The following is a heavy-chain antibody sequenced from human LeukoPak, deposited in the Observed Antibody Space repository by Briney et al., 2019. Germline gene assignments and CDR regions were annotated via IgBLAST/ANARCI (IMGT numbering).Heavy chain of an antibody. D-gene: IGHD3-10*01. V-gene: IGHV3-33*01. CDR2: IWYDGSNK. CDR3: ARDPMYGSGSYYFFDY. J-gene: IGHJ4*02. Sequence: PGGSLRLSRAASGFTFSGYGMHWVRQAPGKGLEWVAVIWYDGSNKYYADSVKGRFTISRDNSKNTLYLQMNSLRAEDTAVYYCARDPMYGSGSYYFFDYWGQGTLVTVSS. CDR1: GFTFSGYG.